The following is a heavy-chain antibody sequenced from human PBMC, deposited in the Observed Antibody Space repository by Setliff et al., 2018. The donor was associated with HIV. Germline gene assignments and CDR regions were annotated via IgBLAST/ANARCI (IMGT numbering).Heavy chain of an antibody. CDR1: GVSISGHY. J-gene: IGHJ4*02. CDR2: IYTSGTT. CDR3: ARLIHTGLLYLDY. Sequence: PSETLSLTCSVSGVSISGHYWTWVRQPPGKGLEWIGYIYTSGTTEYNPSLESRVTISLDTAKDQVSLKLRSVTAADTALYYCARLIHTGLLYLDYWGLGMLVTAPQ. V-gene: IGHV4-4*09. D-gene: IGHD2-8*02.